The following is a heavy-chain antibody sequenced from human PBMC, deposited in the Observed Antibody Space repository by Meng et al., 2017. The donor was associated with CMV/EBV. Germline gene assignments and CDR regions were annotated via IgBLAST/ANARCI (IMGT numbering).Heavy chain of an antibody. V-gene: IGHV3-21*01. CDR3: ARDRWQSQVAPSRVHWFDP. CDR1: GFTFSSYS. CDR2: ISSSSSYI. Sequence: GESLKISCAASGFTFSSYSMNWVRQAPGKGLEWVSSISSSSSYIYYADSVKGRFTISRDNAKNSLYLQMNSLRAEDTAVYYCARDRWQSQVAPSRVHWFDPWGQGTLVTVSS. J-gene: IGHJ5*02. D-gene: IGHD2-2*01.